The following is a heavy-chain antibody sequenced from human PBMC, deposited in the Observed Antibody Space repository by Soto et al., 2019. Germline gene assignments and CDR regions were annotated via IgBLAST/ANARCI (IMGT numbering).Heavy chain of an antibody. CDR3: ARHLRRSGSSY. Sequence: PSETLSLTCTVSGGSISSYYWSWIRQPPGKGLEWIGYIYYSGSTNYNPSLKSRVTISGDTSENQFSLKLSSVTAADTAVYYCARHLRRSGSSYWGQGTLVTVSS. D-gene: IGHD3-10*01. CDR2: IYYSGST. J-gene: IGHJ4*02. V-gene: IGHV4-59*08. CDR1: GGSISSYY.